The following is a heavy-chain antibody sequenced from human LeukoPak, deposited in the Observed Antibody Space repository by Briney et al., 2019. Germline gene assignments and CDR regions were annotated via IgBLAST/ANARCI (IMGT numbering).Heavy chain of an antibody. V-gene: IGHV4-34*01. D-gene: IGHD3-10*01. CDR1: GVSFSGYY. CDR3: AGTIKSITMVRGVIGDFDY. CDR2: INHSGST. J-gene: IGHJ4*02. Sequence: PSETLSLTCAVYGVSFSGYYWSWIRQPPGKGLEWIGEINHSGSTNYNPSLKSRGTISVDTSKNQFSLKLSSVTAADTAVYYCAGTIKSITMVRGVIGDFDYWGQGTLVTVPS.